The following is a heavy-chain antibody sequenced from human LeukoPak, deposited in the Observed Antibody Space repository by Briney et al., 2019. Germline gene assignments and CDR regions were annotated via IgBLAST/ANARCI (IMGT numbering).Heavy chain of an antibody. J-gene: IGHJ5*02. CDR1: GYTFTTYY. D-gene: IGHD3-22*01. CDR2: INPSGGST. CDR3: ARAAGGSVYSS. Sequence: GASVKVSCKASGYTFTTYYMHWVRQAPGQGLEWMGIINPSGGSTSYAQKFQGRLTTTRDTSTSTVYMELSSLRSEDTAVYYCARAAGGSVYSSWGQGPLVTVSS. V-gene: IGHV1-46*01.